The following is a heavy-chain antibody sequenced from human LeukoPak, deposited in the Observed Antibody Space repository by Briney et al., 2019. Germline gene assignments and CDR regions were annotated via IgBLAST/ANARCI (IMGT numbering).Heavy chain of an antibody. J-gene: IGHJ6*02. Sequence: GGSLRLSCAASGFTFSDYYMSWIRQAPGKGLEWVSYISSSGSTIYYADSVKGRFTISRDNAKNSLYLQMNSLRAEDTAMYYCASSMGYSSSSGYYYGMDVWGQGTTVTVSS. CDR2: ISSSGSTI. V-gene: IGHV3-11*01. D-gene: IGHD6-6*01. CDR3: ASSMGYSSSSGYYYGMDV. CDR1: GFTFSDYY.